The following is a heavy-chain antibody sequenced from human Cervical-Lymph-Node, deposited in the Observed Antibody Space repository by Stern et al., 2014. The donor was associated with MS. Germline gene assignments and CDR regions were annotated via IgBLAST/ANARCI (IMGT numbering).Heavy chain of an antibody. Sequence: QVQLVQSGAEVKKPGASVKVSCKASGYTFTSYYMHWVRQAPGQGLEWMGIINPSGGSTSYAQKFQGRVTMTRDTSTSTVYMELSSLRSEDTAVYYCARDSRQLVRSGFEDYWGQGTLVTVSS. D-gene: IGHD6-13*01. CDR2: INPSGGST. CDR3: ARDSRQLVRSGFEDY. CDR1: GYTFTSYY. V-gene: IGHV1-46*01. J-gene: IGHJ4*02.